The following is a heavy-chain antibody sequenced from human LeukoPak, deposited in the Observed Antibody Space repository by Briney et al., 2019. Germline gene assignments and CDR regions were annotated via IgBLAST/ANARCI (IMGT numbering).Heavy chain of an antibody. J-gene: IGHJ5*02. CDR1: GASISGYC. CDR2: VYYSGIT. CDR3: ARVLLSSGSST. V-gene: IGHV4-59*01. Sequence: ASETLSPTCSVSGASISGYCYNWIRQPPGKGLEWIGYVYYSGITNFNPSLKSRVTMSVDTSKNQFSLKVSSVTAADTAVYYCARVLLSSGSSTWGQGTLVTVSS. D-gene: IGHD3-22*01.